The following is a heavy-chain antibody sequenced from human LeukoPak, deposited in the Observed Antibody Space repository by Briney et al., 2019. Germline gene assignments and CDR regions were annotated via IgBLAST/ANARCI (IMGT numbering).Heavy chain of an antibody. CDR2: IYYSGRT. D-gene: IGHD4-23*01. V-gene: IGHV4-39*01. J-gene: IGHJ1*01. CDR3: ARQSVYGGYSSSGYFQH. Sequence: PSETLPLTCTLSGRPISNSSYYWGWIRQPPGKGLEWIGSIYYSGRTYYTPPLKTRHTTSGDTSKNQFPQELTSVTPAHPAVYFCARQSVYGGYSSSGYFQHWGQGTLVTVSS. CDR1: GRPISNSSYY.